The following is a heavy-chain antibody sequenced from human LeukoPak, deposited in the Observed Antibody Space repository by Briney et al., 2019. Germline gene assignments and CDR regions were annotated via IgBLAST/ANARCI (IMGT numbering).Heavy chain of an antibody. V-gene: IGHV1-69*05. CDR3: ARGYSYGWASFDY. D-gene: IGHD5-18*01. Sequence: GASVKVSCKAFGGTFSSYAISWVRQAPGQGLEWMGGIIPIFGTANYAQKFQGRVTITTDESTSTAYRELSSLRSEDTAVYYCARGYSYGWASFDYWGQGTLVTVSS. J-gene: IGHJ4*02. CDR1: GGTFSSYA. CDR2: IIPIFGTA.